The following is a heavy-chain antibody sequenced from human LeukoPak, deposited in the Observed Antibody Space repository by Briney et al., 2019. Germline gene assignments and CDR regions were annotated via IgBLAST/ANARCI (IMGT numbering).Heavy chain of an antibody. CDR2: IYYSGST. CDR3: ARGGDSGSYVFDY. V-gene: IGHV4-31*03. J-gene: IGHJ4*02. CDR1: GGSISSGGYY. Sequence: SETLSLTCTVSGGSISSGGYYWSWIRQHPGKGLEWIGYIYYSGSTYYNPSLKSRATISVDTSKNQFSLKLSSVTAADTAVYYCARGGDSGSYVFDYWGQGTLVTVSS. D-gene: IGHD1-26*01.